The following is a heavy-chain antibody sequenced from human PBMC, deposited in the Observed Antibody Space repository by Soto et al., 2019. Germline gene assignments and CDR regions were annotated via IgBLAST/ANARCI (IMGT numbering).Heavy chain of an antibody. CDR3: ANPPVIAVSGTS. J-gene: IGHJ4*02. V-gene: IGHV3-30*18. CDR1: GFTFSSYG. Sequence: QMQLVESGGGVVQPGRSLILSCAASGFTFSSYGMHWVRQALVKGLEWVAVISYDVSNKYYADSVKGRFTISRDNAKNTRYLQMNSLRADDTAVYYCANPPVIAVSGTSWGQGTLVTVSS. D-gene: IGHD6-19*01. CDR2: ISYDVSNK.